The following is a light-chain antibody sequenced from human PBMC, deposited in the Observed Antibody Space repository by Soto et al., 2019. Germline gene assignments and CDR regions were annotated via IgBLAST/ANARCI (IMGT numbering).Light chain of an antibody. J-gene: IGLJ1*01. CDR2: RNN. CDR1: SSNIGSNY. V-gene: IGLV1-47*01. CDR3: AAWDDSLSGYV. Sequence: QSVLTQPPSASGTPGARVTISFFGSSSNIGSNYVYWYQQLPGTAPKLLIYRNNQRPSGVPDRFSGSKSGTSASLAISGLRSEDEADYYCAAWDDSLSGYVFGTGTKVTVL.